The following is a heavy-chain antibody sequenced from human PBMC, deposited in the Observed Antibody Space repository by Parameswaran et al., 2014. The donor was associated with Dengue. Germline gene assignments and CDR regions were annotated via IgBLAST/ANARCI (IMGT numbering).Heavy chain of an antibody. J-gene: IGHJ6*02. CDR1: SNA. D-gene: IGHD3-16*01. Sequence: SNARWIRQPPGKGLEWVSAISGSGGSTYYADSVKGRFTISRDNSKNTLYLQMNSLRAEDTAVYYCAKGGVISTFDYYYYGMDVWGQGTTVTVSS. V-gene: IGHV3-23*01. CDR3: AKGGVISTFDYYYYGMDV. CDR2: ISGSGGST.